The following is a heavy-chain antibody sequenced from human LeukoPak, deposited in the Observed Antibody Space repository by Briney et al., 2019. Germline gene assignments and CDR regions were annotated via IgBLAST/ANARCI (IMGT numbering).Heavy chain of an antibody. J-gene: IGHJ4*02. D-gene: IGHD3-3*01. Sequence: PSETLSLTCTVSGGSISSYYWSWIRQPPGKGLEWIGYTYYSGSTNYNPSLKSRVTISVDTSKNQFSLKLSSVTAADTAVYYCAVDFWSGYFDYWGQGTLVTVSS. CDR2: TYYSGST. CDR3: AVDFWSGYFDY. V-gene: IGHV4-59*01. CDR1: GGSISSYY.